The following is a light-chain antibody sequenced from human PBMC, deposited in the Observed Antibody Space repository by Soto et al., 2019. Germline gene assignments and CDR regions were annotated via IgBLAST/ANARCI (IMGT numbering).Light chain of an antibody. Sequence: DVVLTQSPISLPVTLGQPASISCRSSQSLVHSDGNTYLSWFQQRPGQSPRRLIYKVSNWDSGVPDRFSGRGSGTDFTLKSNRVEAEAVGFYYCMQATYWPCTFGQGTKVEIK. CDR1: QSLVHSDGNTY. CDR3: MQATYWPCT. J-gene: IGKJ1*01. CDR2: KVS. V-gene: IGKV2-30*02.